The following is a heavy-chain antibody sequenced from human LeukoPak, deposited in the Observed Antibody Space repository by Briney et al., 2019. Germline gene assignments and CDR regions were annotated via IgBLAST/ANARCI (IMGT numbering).Heavy chain of an antibody. D-gene: IGHD1-14*01. CDR2: LNQDGSEK. CDR3: AKLTRGYYYYMDV. Sequence: PGGSLRLSCAASGLTFSSYWMSWVRQTPGKGLEWVANLNQDGSEKHYVDSAKGRFTISRDNAKNPLYLQMNSLRGEDTAVYYCAKLTRGYYYYMDVWGKGTTVTVSS. V-gene: IGHV3-7*01. CDR1: GLTFSSYW. J-gene: IGHJ6*03.